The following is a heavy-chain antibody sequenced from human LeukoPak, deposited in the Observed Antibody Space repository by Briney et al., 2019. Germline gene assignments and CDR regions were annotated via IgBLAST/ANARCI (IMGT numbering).Heavy chain of an antibody. CDR1: DGSISTYY. CDR2: IYYSGST. V-gene: IGHV4-59*01. CDR3: ARGSIAAAEGSHWFDP. D-gene: IGHD6-13*01. Sequence: SETLSLTCTVSDGSISTYYWSWTRQPPGKGLEWIGYIYYSGSTNYNPSLKSRVTISVDTSKNQFSLKLSSVTAADTAVYYCARGSIAAAEGSHWFDPWGQGTLVTVSS. J-gene: IGHJ5*02.